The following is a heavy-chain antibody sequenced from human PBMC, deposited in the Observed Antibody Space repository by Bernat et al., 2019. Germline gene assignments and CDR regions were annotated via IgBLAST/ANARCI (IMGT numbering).Heavy chain of an antibody. D-gene: IGHD4-23*01. CDR1: GGSFSGYY. CDR2: INHSGST. J-gene: IGHJ4*02. Sequence: QVQLQQWGAVLLKPSETLSLTCAVYGGSFSGYYWSWIRQPPGKGLEWIGEINHSGSTNYNPSLKSRVTISVNTTKTQFSLKLSSVAAADTAVYDCARTRSSRDCGGSPELDYRGQGTLVSVSS. V-gene: IGHV4-34*01. CDR3: ARTRSSRDCGGSPELDY.